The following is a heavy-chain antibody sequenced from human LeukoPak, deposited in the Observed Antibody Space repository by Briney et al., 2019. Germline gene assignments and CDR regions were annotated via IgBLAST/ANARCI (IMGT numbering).Heavy chain of an antibody. CDR3: ARDHEYYYGSGSYYPGGCDY. J-gene: IGHJ4*02. D-gene: IGHD3-10*01. V-gene: IGHV1-46*01. Sequence: ASVKVSCKASGYTFTSYYMHWVRQAPGQGLEWMGIINPSGGSTSYAQKFQGRVTMTRDTSTSTVYMELSSLRSEDTAVYYCARDHEYYYGSGSYYPGGCDYWGQGALVTVSS. CDR1: GYTFTSYY. CDR2: INPSGGST.